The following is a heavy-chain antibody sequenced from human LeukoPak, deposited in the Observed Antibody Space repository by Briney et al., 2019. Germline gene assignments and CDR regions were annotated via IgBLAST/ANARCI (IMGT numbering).Heavy chain of an antibody. V-gene: IGHV3-74*01. J-gene: IGHJ4*02. CDR3: ARGRPHGNDY. CDR1: GFTFSSYW. Sequence: GGSLRLSCAASGFTFSSYWMNWVRQAPGKELVWVSRIASDGSSTTYADSVKGRFSISRDNAKNTLYLQMNSLRVEDTAVYYCARGRPHGNDYWGQGTLVTVSS. D-gene: IGHD4-23*01. CDR2: IASDGSST.